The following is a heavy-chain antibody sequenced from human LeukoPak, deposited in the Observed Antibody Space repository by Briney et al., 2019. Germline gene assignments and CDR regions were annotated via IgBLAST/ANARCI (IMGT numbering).Heavy chain of an antibody. V-gene: IGHV5-51*01. CDR1: GYSFTSYW. CDR3: ARHGSSSRGGQSSFQH. D-gene: IGHD6-13*01. J-gene: IGHJ1*01. CDR2: IYPGDSDT. Sequence: GESLKISCKGSGYSFTSYWIGWVRQMPGKGLEWMGIIYPGDSDTRYSPSFQGQVTISADKSISTAYLQWSSLKASDTAMYYCARHGSSSRGGQSSFQHWGQGTLVTVSS.